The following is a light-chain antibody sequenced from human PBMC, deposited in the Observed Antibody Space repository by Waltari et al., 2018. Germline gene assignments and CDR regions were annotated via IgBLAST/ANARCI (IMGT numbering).Light chain of an antibody. J-gene: IGLJ1*01. V-gene: IGLV2-23*03. CDR2: EGS. CDR1: IRDVGRYNL. Sequence: QSALTQPASVSGSPGPSLTIPCTGPIRDVGRYNLVSWYQQHPGNAPKLMIYEGSKRPSGVSNRFSGSKSGNTASLTISGLQAEDEADYYCCSYAGSSTFYVFGTGTKVTVL. CDR3: CSYAGSSTFYV.